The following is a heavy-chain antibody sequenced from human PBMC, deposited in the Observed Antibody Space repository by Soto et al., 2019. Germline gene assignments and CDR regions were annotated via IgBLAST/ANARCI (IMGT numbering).Heavy chain of an antibody. D-gene: IGHD1-7*01. CDR2: INHSGST. CDR1: GGSFSGYY. J-gene: IGHJ4*02. CDR3: ARGRVTGTNGGGSFDY. Sequence: KPSETLSLTCAVYGGSFSGYYWSWIRQPPGKGLEWIGEINHSGSTNYNPSLKSRVTISVDTSKNQFSLKLSSVTAADTAVYYCARGRVTGTNGGGSFDYWGREPWSPSPQ. V-gene: IGHV4-34*01.